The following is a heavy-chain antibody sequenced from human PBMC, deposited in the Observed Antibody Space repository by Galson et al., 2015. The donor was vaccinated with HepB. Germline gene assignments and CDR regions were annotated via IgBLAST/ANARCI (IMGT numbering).Heavy chain of an antibody. CDR2: FDPEDGET. J-gene: IGHJ3*02. Sequence: SVKVSCKVSGYTLTELSMHWVRQAPGKGLEWMGGFDPEDGETIYAQKFQGRVTMTEDTSTDTAYMELSSLRSEDTAVYYCATEYCSSTSCYRAFDIWGQGTMVTVSS. CDR3: ATEYCSSTSCYRAFDI. V-gene: IGHV1-24*01. CDR1: GYTLTELS. D-gene: IGHD2-2*01.